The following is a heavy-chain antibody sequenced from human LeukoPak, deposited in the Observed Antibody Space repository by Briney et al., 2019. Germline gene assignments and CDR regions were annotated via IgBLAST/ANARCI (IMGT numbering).Heavy chain of an antibody. CDR1: GFTFSSYG. Sequence: GGTLRLSCAASGFTFSSYGMSWVRQAPGKGLEWVSVIYSGGSTYYADSVKGRFTISRDNSKNTLYLQMNSLRAEDTAVYYCARGYSYGWYWGQGTLVTVSS. V-gene: IGHV3-23*03. D-gene: IGHD5-18*01. CDR2: IYSGGST. J-gene: IGHJ4*02. CDR3: ARGYSYGWY.